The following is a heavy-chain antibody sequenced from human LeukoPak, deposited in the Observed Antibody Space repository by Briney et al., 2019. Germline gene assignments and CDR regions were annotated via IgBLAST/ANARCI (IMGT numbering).Heavy chain of an antibody. J-gene: IGHJ5*02. Sequence: SETLSLTCTVSSGSISSYYWSWIRQPAGKGLEWIGRIYTSGSTNYNPSLKSRVTISVDKSKNQFSLKLSSVTAADTAVYYCARDYCSGGSCYSLWFDPWGQGTLVTVSS. CDR2: IYTSGST. CDR1: SGSISSYY. D-gene: IGHD2-15*01. CDR3: ARDYCSGGSCYSLWFDP. V-gene: IGHV4-4*07.